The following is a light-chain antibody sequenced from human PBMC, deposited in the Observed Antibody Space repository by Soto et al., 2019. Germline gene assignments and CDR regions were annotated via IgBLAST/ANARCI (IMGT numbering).Light chain of an antibody. J-gene: IGLJ2*01. CDR1: SSNIGAGYD. CDR2: GNS. V-gene: IGLV1-40*01. Sequence: QLVLTQPPSVSGAPGQRGTISCTGSSSNIGAGYDVHWYQQLPGTAPKLLIYGNSNRPSGVPDRFSGSKSGTSAYLAITGLQAEDEADYYCQSYDSSLSGSVVFGGGTKLTVL. CDR3: QSYDSSLSGSVV.